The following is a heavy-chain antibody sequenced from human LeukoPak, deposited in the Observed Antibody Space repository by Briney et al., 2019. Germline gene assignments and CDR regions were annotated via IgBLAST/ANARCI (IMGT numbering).Heavy chain of an antibody. D-gene: IGHD6-13*01. CDR2: IYTRGTT. CDR1: GDSISSYY. CDR3: AREAGDWFDP. Sequence: SETLSLTCSVSGDSISSYYWAWIRQPPGKGLEWIGYIYTRGTTTYNPSLKSRGTISPDTSKNQISLKPSSVIAADTAVYCCAREAGDWFDPCGQGILVTVSS. V-gene: IGHV4-4*08. J-gene: IGHJ5*02.